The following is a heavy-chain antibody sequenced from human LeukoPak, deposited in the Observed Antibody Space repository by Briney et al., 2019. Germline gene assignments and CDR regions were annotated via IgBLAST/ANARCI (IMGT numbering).Heavy chain of an antibody. CDR1: GFTFSNYV. D-gene: IGHD1-26*01. Sequence: GGSLRLSCAASGFTFSNYVMSWVRQPPGKGLEWVSGISGSGDNRYYADSVKGRFIISRDNSKDTLHVQMDSLRAEDTGVYYCATDYSGSYLALPGGNFDLWGRGTLVIVSS. CDR3: ATDYSGSYLALPGGNFDL. V-gene: IGHV3-23*01. CDR2: ISGSGDNR. J-gene: IGHJ2*01.